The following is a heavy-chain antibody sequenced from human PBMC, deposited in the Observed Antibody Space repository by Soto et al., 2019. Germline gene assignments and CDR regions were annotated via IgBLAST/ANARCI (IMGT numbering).Heavy chain of an antibody. CDR3: ARDRGCSGGSCYPKGVWFDP. CDR2: IYYSGST. J-gene: IGHJ5*02. Sequence: SETLSLTCTVSGCSISSYYWSWIRQPPGKGLEWVGYIYYSGSTNYNPSPKRRVTISVDTSKNQFSLKLRSVTAADAAVYYCARDRGCSGGSCYPKGVWFDPWGQGTLVTVSS. CDR1: GCSISSYY. V-gene: IGHV4-59*01. D-gene: IGHD2-15*01.